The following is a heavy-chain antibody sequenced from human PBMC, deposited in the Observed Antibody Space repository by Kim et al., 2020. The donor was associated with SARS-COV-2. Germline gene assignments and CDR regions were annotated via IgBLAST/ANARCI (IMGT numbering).Heavy chain of an antibody. J-gene: IGHJ6*02. CDR3: AKSLSSSSGGMDV. Sequence: YADSVEGRVTIPRDNSKTTLYLQMNSRRAEDTAVYYCAKSLSSSSGGMDVWGQGTTVTVSS. D-gene: IGHD6-6*01. V-gene: IGHV3-33*06.